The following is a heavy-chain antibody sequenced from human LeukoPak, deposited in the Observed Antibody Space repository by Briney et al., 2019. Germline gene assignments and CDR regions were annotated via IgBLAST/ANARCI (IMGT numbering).Heavy chain of an antibody. V-gene: IGHV5-51*01. CDR1: GYSFTNYW. CDR3: AIPYFYGSGSSNYYFGY. Sequence: GESLKISCKGSGYSFTNYWIGWVRQMPGKGLEWMGIIHPGDSDTTYSPSFQGQVSISTDKSINTAYLQWSSLKASDTAMYYCAIPYFYGSGSSNYYFGYWGQGTLVTVSS. J-gene: IGHJ4*02. D-gene: IGHD3-10*01. CDR2: IHPGDSDT.